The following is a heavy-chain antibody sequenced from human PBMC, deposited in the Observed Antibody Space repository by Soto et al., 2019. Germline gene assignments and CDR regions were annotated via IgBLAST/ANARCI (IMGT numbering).Heavy chain of an antibody. J-gene: IGHJ4*02. Sequence: EVQLVESGGGLVQPGRSLRLSCGASGFTFDDYAMHWVRQAPGKGLEWVSGISWNSGNICYADSVKGRFTISRDNAKDSLYLQMNSLRAEDTALYYCAQERMSGGRRFYFDSWGQGTLVTVSS. CDR1: GFTFDDYA. CDR2: ISWNSGNI. D-gene: IGHD2-15*01. V-gene: IGHV3-9*01. CDR3: AQERMSGGRRFYFDS.